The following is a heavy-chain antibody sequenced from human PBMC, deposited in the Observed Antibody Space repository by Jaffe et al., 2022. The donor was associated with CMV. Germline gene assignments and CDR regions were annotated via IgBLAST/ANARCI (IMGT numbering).Heavy chain of an antibody. CDR2: ISAYNGNT. D-gene: IGHD3-22*01. CDR3: ARAGDYDSSGYMPYYYYYYMDV. Sequence: QVQLVQSGAEVKKPGASVKVSCKASGYTFTSYGISWVRQAPGQGLEWMGWISAYNGNTNYAQKLQGRVTMTTDTSTSTAYMELRSLRSDDTAVYYCARAGDYDSSGYMPYYYYYYMDVWGKGTTVTVSS. V-gene: IGHV1-18*04. J-gene: IGHJ6*03. CDR1: GYTFTSYG.